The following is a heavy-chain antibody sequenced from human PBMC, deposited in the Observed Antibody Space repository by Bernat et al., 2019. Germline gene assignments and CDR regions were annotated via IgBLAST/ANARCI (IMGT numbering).Heavy chain of an antibody. CDR3: AGDQYYYDSSGYSWYFDL. J-gene: IGHJ2*01. Sequence: QVQLQESGPGLVKPSETLSLTCTVSGGSISSHYWSWIRQPPGKGLEWIGYIYYSGSSNYNPSLKSRVTISVDTAQNQFSLKLSSVTAADTAVYYCAGDQYYYDSSGYSWYFDLWGRGTLVTVSS. V-gene: IGHV4-59*11. D-gene: IGHD3-22*01. CDR1: GGSISSHY. CDR2: IYYSGSS.